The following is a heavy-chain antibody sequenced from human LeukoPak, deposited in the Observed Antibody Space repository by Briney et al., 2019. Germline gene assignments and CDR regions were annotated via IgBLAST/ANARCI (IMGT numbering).Heavy chain of an antibody. CDR1: GYTFTSYY. CDR3: ATGTKGGWYFDY. J-gene: IGHJ4*02. V-gene: IGHV1-46*01. D-gene: IGHD6-19*01. Sequence: GASVKVSCEASGYTFTSYYMHWVRQAPGQGLEWMGIINPSGGSTSYAQKFQGRVTMTRDMSTSTVYMELSSLRSEDTAVYYCATGTKGGWYFDYWGQGTLVTVSS. CDR2: INPSGGST.